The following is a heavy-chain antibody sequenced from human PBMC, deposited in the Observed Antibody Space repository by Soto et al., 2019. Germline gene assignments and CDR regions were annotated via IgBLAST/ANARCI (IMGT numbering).Heavy chain of an antibody. Sequence: HPGGSLRLSCEASVFLFSSYAMNLVRQAPGKGLEWVSSISSHGDTTYYAESVMGRFTISRDNSKNTLFLQMNSLRAGDTAVYFCARDHYDFWIGFPPTIWFQPWGQGTLVTVSS. D-gene: IGHD3-3*01. J-gene: IGHJ5*02. CDR2: ISSHGDTT. CDR3: ARDHYDFWIGFPPTIWFQP. V-gene: IGHV3-23*01. CDR1: VFLFSSYA.